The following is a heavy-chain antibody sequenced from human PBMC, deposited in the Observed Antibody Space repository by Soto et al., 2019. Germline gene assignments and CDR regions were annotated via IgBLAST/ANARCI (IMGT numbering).Heavy chain of an antibody. CDR3: ARDYRPEITYYYYGMDV. Sequence: PSETLSLTCTVSGGSICSYYWSWIRQPPGKGLEWIGYIYYSGSTNYNPSLKSRVTISVDTSKNQFSLKLSSVTAADTAVYYCARDYRPEITYYYYGMDVWGQGTTVTVSS. CDR1: GGSICSYY. J-gene: IGHJ6*02. V-gene: IGHV4-59*01. CDR2: IYYSGST. D-gene: IGHD1-20*01.